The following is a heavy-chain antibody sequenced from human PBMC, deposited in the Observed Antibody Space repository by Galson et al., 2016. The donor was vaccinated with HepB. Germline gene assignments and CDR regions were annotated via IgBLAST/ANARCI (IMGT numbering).Heavy chain of an antibody. J-gene: IGHJ3*02. D-gene: IGHD3-22*01. CDR3: ARHESTYYDSSGAHLNDAFDI. Sequence: SETLSLTCTVSGDSISSRSYYWGWIRQPPGKGLEWIGSIYYSGSTYYNPSLESRVTISVDTSKNQFSLKLSSVTAADTAVYYCARHESTYYDSSGAHLNDAFDIWGQGTMVTVSS. V-gene: IGHV4-39*01. CDR2: IYYSGST. CDR1: GDSISSRSYY.